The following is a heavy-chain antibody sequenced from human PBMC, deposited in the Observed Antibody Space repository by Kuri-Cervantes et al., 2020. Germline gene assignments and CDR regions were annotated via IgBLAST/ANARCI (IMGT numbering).Heavy chain of an antibody. CDR2: IYYSGST. D-gene: IGHD5-18*01. CDR3: ARAGRAGGSYGNY. J-gene: IGHJ4*02. CDR1: GGSISSYY. Sequence: GSLRLSCTVSGGSISSYYWSWIRQPPGKGLEWIGYIYYSGSTNYSPSLKSRVTISVDKSKNQFSLKLSSVTAADTAVYYCARAGRAGGSYGNYWGQGTLVTVSS. V-gene: IGHV4-59*12.